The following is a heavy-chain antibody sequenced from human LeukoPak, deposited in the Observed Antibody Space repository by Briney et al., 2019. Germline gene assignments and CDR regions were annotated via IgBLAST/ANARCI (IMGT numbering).Heavy chain of an antibody. CDR3: ARGEPTKQLWERYYYYYMDV. CDR1: RFTFSNYN. Sequence: GGSLRLPCAASRFTFSNYNMNWVRQAPGKGLEWVSYISSSSSTIYYADSVKGRFTISRDNAKNSVYLQMNSLRAEDTAVYYCARGEPTKQLWERYYYYYMDVWGKGTTVTISS. J-gene: IGHJ6*03. CDR2: ISSSSSTI. D-gene: IGHD5-18*01. V-gene: IGHV3-48*01.